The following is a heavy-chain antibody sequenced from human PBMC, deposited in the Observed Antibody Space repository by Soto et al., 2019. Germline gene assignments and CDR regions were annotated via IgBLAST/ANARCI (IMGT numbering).Heavy chain of an antibody. Sequence: XETLSRSWTVSGGSISSYYWSWIRQPAGKGLEWIGLSYTSVSTNYNPSLKSRVTMSVDTSKNQFSLKLSSVTAADTAVYYCAREAIVVVQAGTRDYGMDVWGQGTTVTVSS. CDR1: GGSISSYY. J-gene: IGHJ6*02. CDR2: SYTSVST. CDR3: AREAIVVVQAGTRDYGMDV. V-gene: IGHV4-4*07. D-gene: IGHD2-2*01.